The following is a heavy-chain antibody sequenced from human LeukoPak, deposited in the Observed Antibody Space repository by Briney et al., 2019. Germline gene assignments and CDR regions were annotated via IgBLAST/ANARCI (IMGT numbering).Heavy chain of an antibody. CDR3: ARSRAKQQLVRGYFDY. J-gene: IGHJ4*02. CDR1: GGSFSGYY. V-gene: IGHV4-34*01. Sequence: SETLSLTCAVYGGSFSGYYWSWIRQPPGKGLEWIGEINHSGSTNYNPSLKSRVTISVDTSKNQFSLKLSSVTAADTAVYYCARSRAKQQLVRGYFDYWGQGTLVTVSS. D-gene: IGHD6-13*01. CDR2: INHSGST.